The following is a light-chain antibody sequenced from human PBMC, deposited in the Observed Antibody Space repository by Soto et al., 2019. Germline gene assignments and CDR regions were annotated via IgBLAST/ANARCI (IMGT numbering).Light chain of an antibody. CDR3: QQGYNFPRA. V-gene: IGKV1-39*01. J-gene: IGKJ1*01. CDR2: ATS. CDR1: RNVSIY. Sequence: EIPLTQSPSSLAASVGDRLTLTCRASRNVSIYLNWYQHKPGKGPTLLIHATSNLQIGVPSRFSGSGSGTEFTLTINSLQPEDFATYFCQQGYNFPRAFGQGTKVDIK.